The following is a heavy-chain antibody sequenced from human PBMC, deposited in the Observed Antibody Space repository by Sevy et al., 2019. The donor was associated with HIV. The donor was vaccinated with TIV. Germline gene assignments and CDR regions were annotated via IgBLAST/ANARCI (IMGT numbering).Heavy chain of an antibody. CDR1: GFTVTFNS. J-gene: IGHJ4*02. Sequence: GGSLRLSCAASGFTVTFNSMSWVCQAPGRGLVWVSVIYVGRNTYYADSVKGRFTIFRDSFKDTVDLQMDSLRPEDSGVYYCVRERAGIDHWGQGTLVTVSS. D-gene: IGHD6-19*01. CDR3: VRERAGIDH. V-gene: IGHV3-53*01. CDR2: IYVGRNT.